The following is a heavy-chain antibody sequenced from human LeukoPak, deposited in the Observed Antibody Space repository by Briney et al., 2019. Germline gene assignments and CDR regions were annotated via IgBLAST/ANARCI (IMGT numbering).Heavy chain of an antibody. J-gene: IGHJ4*02. CDR1: GFTFSNYA. CDR2: ISSGSGTT. D-gene: IGHD1-1*01. V-gene: IGHV3-23*01. Sequence: QAGGSLRLSCATSGFTFSNYAMNWVRQAPGMGLQWVSAISSGSGTTYYADSVKGRFTVSRDNSKNTLYLQMNSLRSDDTAVYFCAKTVMTTEEYDYRGQGTLVTVSS. CDR3: AKTVMTTEEYDY.